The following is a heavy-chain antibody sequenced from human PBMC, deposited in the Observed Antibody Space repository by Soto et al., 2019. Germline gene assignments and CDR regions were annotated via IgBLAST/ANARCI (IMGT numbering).Heavy chain of an antibody. V-gene: IGHV4-34*01. CDR1: GGCFSGYY. CDR2: INHSGST. CDR3: GRVYYGGNSVSDY. Sequence: QVQLQQWGAGLLKPSETLSLTCAVYGGCFSGYYWSWIRQPPGKGLEWIGEINHSGSTNYNPSLNSRVTISLDTSKNQFSLKLSSVTAADTAVYYCGRVYYGGNSVSDYWGQGTLVTASS. D-gene: IGHD4-17*01. J-gene: IGHJ4*02.